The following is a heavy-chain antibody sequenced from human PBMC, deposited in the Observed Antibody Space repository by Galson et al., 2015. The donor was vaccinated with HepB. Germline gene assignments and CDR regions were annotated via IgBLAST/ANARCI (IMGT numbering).Heavy chain of an antibody. CDR2: IYYSGST. Sequence: CTVSGGSISSGDYYWSWIRQPPGKGLEWIGYIYYSGSTYYNPSLKSRVTISVDTSKNQFSLKLSSVTAADTAVYYCASCYGSGSYYYGMDVWGQGTTVTVSS. J-gene: IGHJ6*02. V-gene: IGHV4-30-4*01. CDR3: ASCYGSGSYYYGMDV. CDR1: GGSISSGDYY. D-gene: IGHD3-10*01.